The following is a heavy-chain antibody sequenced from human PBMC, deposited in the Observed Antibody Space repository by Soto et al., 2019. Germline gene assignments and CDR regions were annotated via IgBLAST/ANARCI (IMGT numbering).Heavy chain of an antibody. CDR2: IKQDGSQK. CDR1: GFSFSSYW. V-gene: IGHV3-7*03. D-gene: IGHD2-15*01. J-gene: IGHJ5*02. Sequence: GGSLRLSCAASGFSFSSYWMSWVRQAPGKGLQWVANIKQDGSQKYYVDSVKGRFTIYRDNAKNSLYLQMNSLRAEDTAIYYCARPYCSGGSCYNWFDPWGQGTLVTSPQ. CDR3: ARPYCSGGSCYNWFDP.